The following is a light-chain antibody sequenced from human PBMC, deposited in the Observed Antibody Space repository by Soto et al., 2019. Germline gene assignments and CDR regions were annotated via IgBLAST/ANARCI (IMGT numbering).Light chain of an antibody. CDR3: ETWDFNTRV. J-gene: IGLJ3*02. Sequence: QSVLTQSSSASASLGSSVKLTCTLSSGHSSYIIAWHQQQPGKAPRYLMKLEGSGSSNKGSGLPDRFSGSTSGADRYLTISTLQFEDEADYYCETWDFNTRVFGGGTKLTVL. CDR2: LEGSGSS. V-gene: IGLV4-60*02. CDR1: SGHSSYI.